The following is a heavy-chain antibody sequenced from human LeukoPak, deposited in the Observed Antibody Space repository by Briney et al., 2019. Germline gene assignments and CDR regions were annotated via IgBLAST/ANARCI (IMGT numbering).Heavy chain of an antibody. Sequence: GASVKVSCKASGYTFTSYGISWVRQAPGQGLEWMGWISAYNGNTNYAQKLQGRVTMTTDTSTSTAYMELRSLRSDDTAVYYCAKDLEYQIAAASDAFDIWGQGTMVTVSS. D-gene: IGHD6-13*01. J-gene: IGHJ3*02. V-gene: IGHV1-18*01. CDR1: GYTFTSYG. CDR2: ISAYNGNT. CDR3: AKDLEYQIAAASDAFDI.